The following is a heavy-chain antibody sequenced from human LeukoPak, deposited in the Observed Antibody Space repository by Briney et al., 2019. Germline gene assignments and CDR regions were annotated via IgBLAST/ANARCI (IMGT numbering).Heavy chain of an antibody. J-gene: IGHJ4*02. D-gene: IGHD2-15*01. CDR2: VRSKAYGGTT. Sequence: GGSLRLSCTVSGFTFGDYAMSWVRQAPGKGLEWVGFVRSKAYGGTTEYAASVKGRFTISRDDSKSIAYLQMNSLKTEDTAVYYCTRLVRLCSGGNCYRHFDYWGQGTLVTVSS. V-gene: IGHV3-49*04. CDR3: TRLVRLCSGGNCYRHFDY. CDR1: GFTFGDYA.